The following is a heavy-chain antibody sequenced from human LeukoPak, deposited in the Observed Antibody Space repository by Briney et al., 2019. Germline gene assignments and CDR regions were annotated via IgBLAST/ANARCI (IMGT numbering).Heavy chain of an antibody. Sequence: KSSETLSLTCTVSGGSITSSSYYWGWLRQPPGKGLEWIGSIYYSGSTYYNPSLKSRVTISVDTSKNQFSLKLSSVTAADTAMYYCARGRSARGGFDYWGQGTLVTVSS. CDR1: GGSITSSSYY. CDR2: IYYSGST. V-gene: IGHV4-39*07. J-gene: IGHJ4*02. CDR3: ARGRSARGGFDY.